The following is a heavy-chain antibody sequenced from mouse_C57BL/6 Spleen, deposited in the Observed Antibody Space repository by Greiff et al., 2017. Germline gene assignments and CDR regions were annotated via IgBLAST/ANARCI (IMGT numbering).Heavy chain of an antibody. J-gene: IGHJ2*01. D-gene: IGHD1-1*01. CDR3: ARCDYGSSYVELDY. V-gene: IGHV1-55*01. CDR1: GYTFTSYW. Sequence: VQLQQPGAELVKPGASVKMSCKASGYTFTSYWITWVKQRPGQGLEWIGDIYPGSGSTNYNEKFKSKATLTVDTSSSTAYMQLSSLTSEDSAVYYCARCDYGSSYVELDYWGQGTTLTVSS. CDR2: IYPGSGST.